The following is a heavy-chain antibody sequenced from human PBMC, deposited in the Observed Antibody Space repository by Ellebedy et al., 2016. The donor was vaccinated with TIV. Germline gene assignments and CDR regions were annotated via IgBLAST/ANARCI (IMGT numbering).Heavy chain of an antibody. CDR3: ARTDCSGATCYNWFDP. Sequence: ASLKVSCXASGYTFTSYYLHWVRQAPGQGLEWMGMISPSAGSTNYAQKFQDRVTMTRDTSTSTVYMELSSLRSEDTALYYCARTDCSGATCYNWFDPWGQGTLVTVSS. J-gene: IGHJ5*02. V-gene: IGHV1-46*01. CDR2: ISPSAGST. CDR1: GYTFTSYY. D-gene: IGHD2-15*01.